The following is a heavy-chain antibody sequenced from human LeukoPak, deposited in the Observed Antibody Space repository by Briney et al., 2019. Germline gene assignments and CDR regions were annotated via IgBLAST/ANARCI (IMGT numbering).Heavy chain of an antibody. J-gene: IGHJ4*02. CDR1: GFTFSNAW. V-gene: IGHV3-15*01. D-gene: IGHD6-19*01. CDR3: TTDLAYSSGGYYYF. Sequence: PGGSLRLSCAASGFTFSNAWMSWVRQAPGKGLEWVGRIKSKTGGGTTDYAAPVKGRFTISRDDSKNTLYLQMNSLKTEATAVYYCTTDLAYSSGGYYYFGGRGTRAPVS. CDR2: IKSKTGGGTT.